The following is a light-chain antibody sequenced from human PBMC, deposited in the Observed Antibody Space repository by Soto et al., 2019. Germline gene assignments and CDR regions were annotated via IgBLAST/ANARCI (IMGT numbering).Light chain of an antibody. CDR1: QGISNY. V-gene: IGKV1-27*01. Sequence: DIQMTQSPSSLSASVGDTVTITCRASQGISNYLAWYQQKPGQVPNLLIYAASTLQSGVPSRFSGSGSGTDFTLIISGLRPEDVATYYCQKYNNARRTFCQGTKVEI. CDR2: AAS. CDR3: QKYNNARRT. J-gene: IGKJ1*01.